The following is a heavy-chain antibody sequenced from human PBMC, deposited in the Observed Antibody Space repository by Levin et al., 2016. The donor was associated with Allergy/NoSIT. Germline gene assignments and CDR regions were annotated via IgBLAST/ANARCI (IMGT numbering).Heavy chain of an antibody. D-gene: IGHD3-10*01. CDR3: ARRNRGYYYRSGSPIDHDAFDI. J-gene: IGHJ3*02. V-gene: IGHV3-11*03. CDR2: ISSSSSYT. Sequence: VRQMPGKGLEWVSYISSSSSYTNYADSVKGRFTISRDNAKESLYLQMNSLRPEDTAIYYCARRNRGYYYRSGSPIDHDAFDIWGQGTTVTVSS.